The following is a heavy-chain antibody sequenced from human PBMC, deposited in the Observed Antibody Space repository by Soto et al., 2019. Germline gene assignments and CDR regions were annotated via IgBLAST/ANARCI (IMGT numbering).Heavy chain of an antibody. CDR2: IYHAGTT. Sequence: QLQLQESGSGLVKPSQTLSLPCAVSGDSISSGGYSWSWIRQPPGKGLEWIGYIYHAGTTYYNPSLKSRVTVSVDRSKNQFSLKLNSVTAADTAVYYCARGWVPQNWFDPWGQGTLVTVSS. CDR3: ARGWVPQNWFDP. V-gene: IGHV4-30-2*01. J-gene: IGHJ5*02. CDR1: GDSISSGGYS.